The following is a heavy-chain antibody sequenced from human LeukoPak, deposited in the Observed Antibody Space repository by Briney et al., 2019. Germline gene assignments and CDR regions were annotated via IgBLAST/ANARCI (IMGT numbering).Heavy chain of an antibody. Sequence: GGSLRLSCAASGFVFRNYFMSWVRQAPGKGLEWVASIKNDGSEIYYVDSVRGRYTISRDNTKNSLYLQMNSLRAEDTAVYYCARDSGWFGELPSGYFDYWGQGTLVTVSS. CDR1: GFVFRNYF. J-gene: IGHJ4*02. CDR2: IKNDGSEI. D-gene: IGHD3-10*01. CDR3: ARDSGWFGELPSGYFDY. V-gene: IGHV3-7*01.